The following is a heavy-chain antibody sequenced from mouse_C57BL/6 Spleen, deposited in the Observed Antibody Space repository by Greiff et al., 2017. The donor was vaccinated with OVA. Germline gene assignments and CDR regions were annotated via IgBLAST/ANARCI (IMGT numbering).Heavy chain of an antibody. CDR2: IYPVSGET. CDR1: GYTFTDHI. J-gene: IGHJ4*01. V-gene: IGHV1-11*01. Sequence: LMESGAELASPGASVTLSCKASGYTFTDHIMNWVKKRPGQGLEWIGRIYPVSGETNYNQKFMGKATFSVDRSSSTVYMVLNSLTSEDPAVYYCGRSDYDFLYAMDYWGQGTSVTVSS. D-gene: IGHD2-4*01. CDR3: GRSDYDFLYAMDY.